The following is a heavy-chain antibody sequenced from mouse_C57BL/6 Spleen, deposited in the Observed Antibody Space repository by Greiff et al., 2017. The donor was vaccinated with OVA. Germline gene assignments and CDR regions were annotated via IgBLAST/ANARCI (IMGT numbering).Heavy chain of an antibody. J-gene: IGHJ4*01. CDR3: ARTYYYGSSYGYAMDY. CDR1: GYTFTSYW. Sequence: VQLQQPGAELVRPGSSVKLSCKASGYTFTSYWMHWVKQRPIQGLEWIGNIDPSDSETHYNQKFKDKATLTVDKSSSTAYMQLSSLTSEDSAVYYCARTYYYGSSYGYAMDYWGQGTSVTVSS. V-gene: IGHV1-52*01. D-gene: IGHD1-1*01. CDR2: IDPSDSET.